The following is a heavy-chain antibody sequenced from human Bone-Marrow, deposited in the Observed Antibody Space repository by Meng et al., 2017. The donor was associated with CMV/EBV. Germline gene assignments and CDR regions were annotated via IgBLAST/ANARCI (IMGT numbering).Heavy chain of an antibody. D-gene: IGHD2-2*01. CDR1: GFTVSSNE. CDR3: AKGGYCSSTSCPFDY. J-gene: IGHJ4*02. V-gene: IGHV3-38-3*01. CDR2: ISGGST. Sequence: GGSLRLSCAASGFTVSSNEMSWVRQAPGKGLEWVSSISGGSTYYADSRKGRFTISRDNSKNTLHLQMNSLRAEDTAVYYCAKGGYCSSTSCPFDYWGQGTLVTVSS.